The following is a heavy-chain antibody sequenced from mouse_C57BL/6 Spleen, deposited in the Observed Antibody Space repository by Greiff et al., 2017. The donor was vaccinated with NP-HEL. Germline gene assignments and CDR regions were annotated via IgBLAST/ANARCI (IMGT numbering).Heavy chain of an antibody. D-gene: IGHD2-5*01. CDR1: GYTFTSYW. V-gene: IGHV1-50*01. J-gene: IGHJ2*01. CDR3: ARPYYSNYCFDY. CDR2: IDPSDSYT. Sequence: QVQLQQPGAELVKPGASVKLSCKASGYTFTSYWMQWVKQRPGQGLAWIGEIDPSDSYTNYNQKFKGKATLTVDTSSSTAYMQLSSLTSEDSAVYYCARPYYSNYCFDYWGQGTTLTVSS.